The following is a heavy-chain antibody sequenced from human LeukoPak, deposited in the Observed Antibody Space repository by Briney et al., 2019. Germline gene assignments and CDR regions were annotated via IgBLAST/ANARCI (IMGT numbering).Heavy chain of an antibody. D-gene: IGHD3-22*01. CDR2: IWYDGSNK. CDR3: ARDYDSSGYYLYYYYGMDV. V-gene: IGHV3-33*01. Sequence: GGSLRLSCAASGFTFSSYGMHWVRQAPGKGLEWVAVIWYDGSNKYYADSVKGRFTISRDNSKNTLYLQMNSLRAEDTAVYYCARDYDSSGYYLYYYYGMDVRGQGTTVTVSS. J-gene: IGHJ6*02. CDR1: GFTFSSYG.